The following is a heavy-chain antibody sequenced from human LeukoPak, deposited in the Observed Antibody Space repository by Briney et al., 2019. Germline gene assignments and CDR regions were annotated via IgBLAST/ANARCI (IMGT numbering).Heavy chain of an antibody. D-gene: IGHD3-3*01. CDR3: ARGYDFWSGYEAFDI. J-gene: IGHJ3*02. Sequence: PSETLSLTCTVSGGSISSYYWSWIRQPPGKGLEWIGYIYYSGSTNYSPSLKSRVTISVDTSKNQFSLKLSSVTAADTAVYYCARGYDFWSGYEAFDIWGQGTMVTVSS. V-gene: IGHV4-59*01. CDR2: IYYSGST. CDR1: GGSISSYY.